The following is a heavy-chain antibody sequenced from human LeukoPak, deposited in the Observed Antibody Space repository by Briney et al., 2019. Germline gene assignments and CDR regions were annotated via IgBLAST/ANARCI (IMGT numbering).Heavy chain of an antibody. D-gene: IGHD3-22*01. Sequence: SETLSLTCAVYGGSFSNYYWSWIRQPPGKGLEWIGEINHSENTNYNPSLKNRVTISVDTSKNQFSLKLSSLTAADPAVYYCARGETYYYDTSGYFIFDYWGQGTLVTVSS. J-gene: IGHJ4*02. CDR1: GGSFSNYY. CDR3: ARGETYYYDTSGYFIFDY. CDR2: INHSENT. V-gene: IGHV4-34*01.